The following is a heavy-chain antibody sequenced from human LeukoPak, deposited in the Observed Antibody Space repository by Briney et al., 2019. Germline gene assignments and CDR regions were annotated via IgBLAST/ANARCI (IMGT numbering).Heavy chain of an antibody. J-gene: IGHJ4*02. D-gene: IGHD1-26*01. CDR3: VRDLGGRSGH. Sequence: GSLRLSCAASGFTFSSNWMHWVRQAPGKGLVWVSRINEDGSTTNYADSVKGRSTIFRDNAKNTLYLQMNSLRAEDTAVYYCVRDLGGRSGHWGQGTLVTVSS. CDR1: GFTFSSNW. V-gene: IGHV3-74*01. CDR2: INEDGSTT.